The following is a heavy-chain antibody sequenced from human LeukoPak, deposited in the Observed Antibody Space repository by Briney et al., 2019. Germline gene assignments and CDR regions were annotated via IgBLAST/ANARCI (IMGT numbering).Heavy chain of an antibody. CDR3: ARDIANGGNDAFDI. J-gene: IGHJ3*02. D-gene: IGHD4-23*01. CDR2: IYYSGST. Sequence: PSETLSLTCTVSGVSISSGGYYWSWLRQHPGKGLEWIGYIYYSGSTYYNPSLKSRVTISVDTSKNQFSLKLSSVTAADTAVYYCARDIANGGNDAFDIWGQGTMVTVSS. CDR1: GVSISSGGYY. V-gene: IGHV4-31*03.